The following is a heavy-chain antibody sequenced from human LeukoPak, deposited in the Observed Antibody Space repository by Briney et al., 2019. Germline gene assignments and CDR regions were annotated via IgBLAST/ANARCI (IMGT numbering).Heavy chain of an antibody. Sequence: SVKVSCKASGGTFSSYAISWVRQAPGQGLEWMGRIIPIFGTANYAQKFQGRVTITTDESTSTTYMELSSLRSEDTAVYYCARLRVDYGDYARQGSYWGQGTLVTVSS. CDR3: ARLRVDYGDYARQGSY. J-gene: IGHJ4*02. D-gene: IGHD4-17*01. CDR2: IIPIFGTA. V-gene: IGHV1-69*05. CDR1: GGTFSSYA.